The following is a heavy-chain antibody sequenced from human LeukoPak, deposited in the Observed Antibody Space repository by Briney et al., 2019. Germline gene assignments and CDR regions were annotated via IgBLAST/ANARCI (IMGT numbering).Heavy chain of an antibody. J-gene: IGHJ4*02. CDR2: ISYSGST. Sequence: NASETLSLTCTVSGGSISSYYWSWIRQPPGKGLEWIGYISYSGSTNYNPSLKSRVTISVDTSKNQFSLRLSSVTAADTAMYYCARRDGHYWGQGTLVTVSS. V-gene: IGHV4-59*08. CDR3: ARRDGHY. CDR1: GGSISSYY. D-gene: IGHD4-17*01.